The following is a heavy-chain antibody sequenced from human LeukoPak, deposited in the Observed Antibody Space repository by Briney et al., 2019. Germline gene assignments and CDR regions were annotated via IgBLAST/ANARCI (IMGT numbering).Heavy chain of an antibody. CDR2: ISAYNGNT. J-gene: IGHJ4*02. D-gene: IGHD1-26*01. V-gene: IGHV1-18*01. CDR3: ATSGRPA. CDR1: GYTFTSYG. Sequence: ASLKVSCKASGYTFTSYGISWVRQAPGQGLEWMGWISAYNGNTNYAQKLRSRATMTTDTSTSTAYMKLSRPRSDGAAVYYCATSGRPAWGQGTLVTVSS.